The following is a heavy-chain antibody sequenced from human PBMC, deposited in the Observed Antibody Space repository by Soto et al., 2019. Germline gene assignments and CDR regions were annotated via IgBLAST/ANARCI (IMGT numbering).Heavy chain of an antibody. J-gene: IGHJ5*01. CDR3: ARTAVGDPNWFDS. D-gene: IGHD4-17*01. Sequence: GASVKVSCKASGYRFASYGISWVRQAPGQGLEWMGWISVYNGNATYEENFQDRVTMTTDTSTSTAYMELRSLRSDDTAVYFCARTAVGDPNWFDSWGQGTLVTVSS. V-gene: IGHV1-18*01. CDR2: ISVYNGNA. CDR1: GYRFASYG.